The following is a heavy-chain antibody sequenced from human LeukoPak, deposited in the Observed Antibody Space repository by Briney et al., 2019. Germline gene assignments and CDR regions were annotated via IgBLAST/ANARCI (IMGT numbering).Heavy chain of an antibody. Sequence: GGSLRLSCAASGFTFSSYSMNWVRQAPGKGLEWVAVISYDGSNKYYADSVKGRFTISRDNSKNTLYLQMNSLRAEDTAVYYCARVHAPYCGGDCSDAFDIWAKGQWSPSLQ. CDR2: ISYDGSNK. J-gene: IGHJ3*02. CDR1: GFTFSSYS. D-gene: IGHD2-21*02. V-gene: IGHV3-30*03. CDR3: ARVHAPYCGGDCSDAFDI.